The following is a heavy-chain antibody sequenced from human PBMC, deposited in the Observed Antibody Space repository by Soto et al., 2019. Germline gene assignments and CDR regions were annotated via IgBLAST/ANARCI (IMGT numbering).Heavy chain of an antibody. Sequence: QVQLVESGGGVVQPGRSLRLSCVASGFTLSNTGMHWVRQAPGKGLEWVAMISHDGSNTYYGDSVKGRFTISRDNSWNTLYAQMDSLSPEDTSVYYCAKDWGSSGWFNGFDPWGQGTLVTVSS. CDR2: ISHDGSNT. J-gene: IGHJ5*02. CDR1: GFTLSNTG. CDR3: AKDWGSSGWFNGFDP. D-gene: IGHD6-19*01. V-gene: IGHV3-30*18.